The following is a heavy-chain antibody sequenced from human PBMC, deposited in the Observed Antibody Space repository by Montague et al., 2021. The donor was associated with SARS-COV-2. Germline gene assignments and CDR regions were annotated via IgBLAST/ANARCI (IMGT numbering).Heavy chain of an antibody. D-gene: IGHD3-10*01. J-gene: IGHJ6*02. CDR2: IKQDGSEK. Sequence: SLRLSCAAPGFTFSSYWMSWVRQAPGKGLEWVANIKQDGSEKYYVDSVKGRFTISRDNAKNSLYLQMNSLRAEDTAVYYCARDTYYYGSGSYYYGMDVWGQGTTVTVSS. CDR1: GFTFSSYW. V-gene: IGHV3-7*01. CDR3: ARDTYYYGSGSYYYGMDV.